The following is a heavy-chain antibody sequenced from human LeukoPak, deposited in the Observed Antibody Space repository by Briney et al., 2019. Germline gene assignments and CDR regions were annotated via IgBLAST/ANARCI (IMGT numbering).Heavy chain of an antibody. V-gene: IGHV4-59*12. CDR1: GVSISSYY. Sequence: PSETLSLTCTVSGVSISSYYWSWIRQPPGKGLEWIGYIYYSGSTNYNPPLKSRVTISVDTSKNQFSLKLSSVTAADTAVYYCARELGVVIGFDYWGQGTLVTVSS. CDR2: IYYSGST. CDR3: ARELGVVIGFDY. J-gene: IGHJ4*02. D-gene: IGHD3-3*01.